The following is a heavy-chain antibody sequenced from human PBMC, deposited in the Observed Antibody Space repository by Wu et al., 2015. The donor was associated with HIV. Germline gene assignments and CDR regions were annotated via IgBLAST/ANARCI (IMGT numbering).Heavy chain of an antibody. CDR2: INPNSGGT. CDR1: GYTFTGYY. D-gene: IGHD1-26*01. Sequence: QVQLVQSGAEVKKPGASVKVSCKASGYTFTGYYMHWVRQAPGQGLEWMGWINPNSGGTNYAQKFQGRVTMTRDTSISTAYMELSRLRSDDTAVYYCARAGEKWELLSAFDIWGQGTMVTVSS. V-gene: IGHV1-2*02. CDR3: ARAGEKWELLSAFDI. J-gene: IGHJ3*02.